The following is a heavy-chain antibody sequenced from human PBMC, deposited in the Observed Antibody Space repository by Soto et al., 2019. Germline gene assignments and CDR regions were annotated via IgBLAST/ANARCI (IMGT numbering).Heavy chain of an antibody. V-gene: IGHV3-15*07. CDR1: GFTFNNAL. CDR2: IKSKSDGGTA. CDR3: ATDKSY. J-gene: IGHJ4*02. Sequence: PGGSLRLSCAASGFTFNNALMNWVRQAPGKGLEWVGRIKSKSDGGTADYAAPVKGRFTVSRDDSTYTLYLQMNSLKTEDTAMYYCATDKSYWGQGTLVTVSS.